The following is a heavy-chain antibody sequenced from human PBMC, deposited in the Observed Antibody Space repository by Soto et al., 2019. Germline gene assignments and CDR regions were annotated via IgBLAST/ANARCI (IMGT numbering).Heavy chain of an antibody. CDR3: ARPLMGARPGNYYYPMDV. V-gene: IGHV4-30-2*01. Sequence: ASETLSLTCAVSGGSISRGGYSWSWVRPPPGKGLEWIGEINHSGSTNYNPSLKSRVTISVDTSKNQFSLKLTSVTAADTAVYYCARPLMGARPGNYYYPMDVWGPGTTVTVSS. CDR1: GGSISRGGYS. J-gene: IGHJ6*02. CDR2: INHSGST. D-gene: IGHD6-6*01.